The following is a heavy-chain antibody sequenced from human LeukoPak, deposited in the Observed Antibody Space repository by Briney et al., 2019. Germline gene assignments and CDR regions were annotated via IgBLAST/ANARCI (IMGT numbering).Heavy chain of an antibody. CDR3: ARDRGQVGSPNVSPNTGAFDI. CDR2: INHSGST. V-gene: IGHV4-34*01. Sequence: SETLSLTCAVYGGSFSGYYWSWIRQPPGKGLEWIGEINHSGSTNYNPSLKSRVTISVDTSKNQFSLKLSSVTAADTAVYYCARDRGQVGSPNVSPNTGAFDIWGQGTMVTVSS. CDR1: GGSFSGYY. D-gene: IGHD3-10*01. J-gene: IGHJ3*02.